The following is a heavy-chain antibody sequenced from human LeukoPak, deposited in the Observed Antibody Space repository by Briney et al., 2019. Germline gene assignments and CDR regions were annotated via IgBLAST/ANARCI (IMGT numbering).Heavy chain of an antibody. D-gene: IGHD1-26*01. J-gene: IGHJ4*02. Sequence: ASVQVSCKASGYTFTGYYMHWVRQAPGQALEWMGWINPTSGATNYAQNFQGRVTMTRDTSISTAYMDLSRLRSDDMAVYYCARSQTGTYSQPPDYWGQGTLVTVSS. V-gene: IGHV1-2*02. CDR3: ARSQTGTYSQPPDY. CDR2: INPTSGAT. CDR1: GYTFTGYY.